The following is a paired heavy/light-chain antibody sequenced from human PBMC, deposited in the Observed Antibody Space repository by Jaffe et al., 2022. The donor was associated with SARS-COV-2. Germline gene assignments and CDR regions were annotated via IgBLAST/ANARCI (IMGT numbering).Light chain of an antibody. CDR3: QQYGTSRDT. CDR1: QSVSSSY. V-gene: IGKV3-20*01. Sequence: EIVLTQSPGTLSLSPGERATLSCRASQSVSSSYLAWYQQKPGQAPRLLIYGASSRATGIPDRFSGSGSGTDFTLTISRLEPEDFAVYYCQQYGTSRDTFGQGTKLEIK. J-gene: IGKJ2*01. CDR2: GAS.
Heavy chain of an antibody. CDR3: ARRGSNFWPYDF. CDR2: IFPDDSDT. V-gene: IGHV5-51*01. CDR1: GYSFTSYW. Sequence: EVQLVQSGAEVKKPGESLKISCKGSGYSFTSYWIGWVRQMPGKGLEWMGIIFPDDSDTRYSPSLQGQVTISADKSISTAFLQWSSLKASDTAIYYCARRGSNFWPYDFWGQGTLVTVSS. J-gene: IGHJ4*02. D-gene: IGHD4-4*01.